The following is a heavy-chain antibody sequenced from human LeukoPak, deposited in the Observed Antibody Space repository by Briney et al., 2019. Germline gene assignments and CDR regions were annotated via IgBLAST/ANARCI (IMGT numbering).Heavy chain of an antibody. CDR2: VFYNGDT. CDR1: GVSVATHY. Sequence: PSETLSLTCSVSGVSVATHYWSWIRQPPGKGLEWIGNVFYNGDTSYHPSLWSRVSMSVDTSKNQFSLKLSSVTAADTAVYYCARPPPPPGHPQWLGGGGDWYFDLWGRGTLVTVSS. J-gene: IGHJ2*01. CDR3: ARPPPPPGHPQWLGGGGDWYFDL. D-gene: IGHD6-19*01. V-gene: IGHV4-59*08.